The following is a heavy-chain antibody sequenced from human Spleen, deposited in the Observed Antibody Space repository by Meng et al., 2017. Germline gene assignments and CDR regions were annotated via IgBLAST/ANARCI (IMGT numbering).Heavy chain of an antibody. Sequence: QVQLVQSGSELKKPGASVKISCKASGYTFSSYSLNWVRQAPGQGLEWMGWINTNTGNPTYARGFTGRFVFSLDTSVSTAYLQISSLKAEDTAVYYCARVGSSSARYWFDPWGQGTLVTVSS. CDR2: INTNTGNP. CDR3: ARVGSSSARYWFDP. J-gene: IGHJ5*02. CDR1: GYTFSSYS. D-gene: IGHD6-13*01. V-gene: IGHV7-4-1*02.